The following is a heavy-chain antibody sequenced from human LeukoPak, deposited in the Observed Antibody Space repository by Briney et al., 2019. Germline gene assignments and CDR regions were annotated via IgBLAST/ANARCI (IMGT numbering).Heavy chain of an antibody. Sequence: SVKASCKASGGTFSSYAISWVRQAPGQGLEWMGGIIPIFGTANYAQKFQGRVTITADESTSTAYMELSSLRSEDTAVYYCATAAGTGTYYFDDWGQGTLVTVSS. V-gene: IGHV1-69*01. J-gene: IGHJ4*02. CDR2: IIPIFGTA. CDR1: GGTFSSYA. D-gene: IGHD6-13*01. CDR3: ATAAGTGTYYFDD.